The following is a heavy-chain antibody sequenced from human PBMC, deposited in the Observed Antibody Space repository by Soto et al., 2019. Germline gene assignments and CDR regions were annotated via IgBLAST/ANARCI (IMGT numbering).Heavy chain of an antibody. Sequence: QVQLVQSGAEVKKPGASVKVSCKASGYPLTAKYLHWVRQAPGQGLEWMGWINPSSGGTKEAQKFRGRVTMTRDTSISAAYMELSRLTSDDTAVYYCAKGGSSWTELFDPWGQGTLVTVSS. J-gene: IGHJ5*02. D-gene: IGHD6-13*01. CDR3: AKGGSSWTELFDP. V-gene: IGHV1-2*02. CDR2: INPSSGGT. CDR1: GYPLTAKY.